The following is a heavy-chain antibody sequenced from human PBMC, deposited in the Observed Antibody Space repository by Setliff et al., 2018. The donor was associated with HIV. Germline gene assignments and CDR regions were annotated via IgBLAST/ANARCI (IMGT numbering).Heavy chain of an antibody. J-gene: IGHJ5*02. CDR1: GGSISSGSHY. CDR3: ARNVGGLRSAVNWFDP. Sequence: SETLSLTCTVSGGSISSGSHYWSWIRQPPGKGLEWIGFIYSSGSTNYNPSLKSRVTISVDTSKNQFSLKLNSVTAADTAVYYCARNVGGLRSAVNWFDPWGQGTLVTVSS. V-gene: IGHV4-61*01. CDR2: IYSSGST. D-gene: IGHD4-17*01.